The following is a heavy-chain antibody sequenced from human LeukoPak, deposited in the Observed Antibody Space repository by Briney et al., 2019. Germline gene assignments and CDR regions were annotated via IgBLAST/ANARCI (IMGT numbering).Heavy chain of an antibody. J-gene: IGHJ6*03. V-gene: IGHV1-2*02. CDR2: INPNSGGT. CDR3: ARDPRYCSGGSCYSRYYYYYYMDV. Sequence: ASVKVSCKASQYTFTDYYMHWVRQAPGQGLEWMGWINPNSGGTNYAQKFQGRVTMTRDTSISTAYMELSRLRSDDTAVYYCARDPRYCSGGSCYSRYYYYYYMDVWGKGTTVTVSS. CDR1: QYTFTDYY. D-gene: IGHD2-15*01.